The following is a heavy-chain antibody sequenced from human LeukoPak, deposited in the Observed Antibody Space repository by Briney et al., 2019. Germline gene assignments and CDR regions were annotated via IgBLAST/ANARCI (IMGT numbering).Heavy chain of an antibody. D-gene: IGHD4-11*01. Sequence: SVKVSCKASGGAFNIYGITWVRQAPGQGLEWMGRIIPVRDMANYAQKFQGRVTITTDESTSTAYMELSSLRSEDTAVYYCARATLIYSNYNWFDPWGQGTLVTVSS. CDR2: IIPVRDMA. CDR1: GGAFNIYG. V-gene: IGHV1-69*04. J-gene: IGHJ5*02. CDR3: ARATLIYSNYNWFDP.